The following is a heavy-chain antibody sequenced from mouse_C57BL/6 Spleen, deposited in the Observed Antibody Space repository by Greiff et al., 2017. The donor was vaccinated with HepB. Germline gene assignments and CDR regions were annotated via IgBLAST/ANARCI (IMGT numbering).Heavy chain of an antibody. CDR1: GYTFTSYW. J-gene: IGHJ4*01. CDR2: IHPNSGST. CDR3: ARGDYYATYYYAMDY. V-gene: IGHV1-64*01. Sequence: VQLQQSGAELVKPGASVKLSCKASGYTFTSYWMHWVKQRPGQGLEWIGMIHPNSGSTNYNEKFKSKATLTVDKSSSTAYMQLSSLTSEDSAVYYCARGDYYATYYYAMDYWGQGTSVTVSS. D-gene: IGHD1-1*01.